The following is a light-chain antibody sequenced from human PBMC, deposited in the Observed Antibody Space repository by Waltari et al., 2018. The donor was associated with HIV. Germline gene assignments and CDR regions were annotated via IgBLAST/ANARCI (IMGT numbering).Light chain of an antibody. J-gene: IGLJ3*02. CDR3: AAWDDSLNAWV. CDR1: SSNIGWNI. CDR2: SNN. V-gene: IGLV1-44*01. Sequence: QSVLTQPPSASGTPGQRVSISCSGSSSNIGWNIVNRYQQLPGTAPKLLIYSNNQRPSGVPDRFSGSKSGTSASLAISGLQSEDEADYYCAAWDDSLNAWVFGGGTKLTVL.